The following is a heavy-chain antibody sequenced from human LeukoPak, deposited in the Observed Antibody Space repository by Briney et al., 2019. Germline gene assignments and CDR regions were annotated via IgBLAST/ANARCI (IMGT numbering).Heavy chain of an antibody. CDR3: ARALIVVVPAASQYYYYYYGMDV. J-gene: IGHJ6*02. CDR1: GGTFISYA. Sequence: GASVKVSCKASGGTFISYAISWVRQAPGQGLEWMGGIIPIFGTANYAQKFQGRVTITADESTSTAYMELSSLRSEDTAVYYCARALIVVVPAASQYYYYYYGMDVWGQGTTVTVSS. V-gene: IGHV1-69*13. D-gene: IGHD2-2*01. CDR2: IIPIFGTA.